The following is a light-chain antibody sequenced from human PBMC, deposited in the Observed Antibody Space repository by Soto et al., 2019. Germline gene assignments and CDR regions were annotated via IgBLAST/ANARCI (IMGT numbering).Light chain of an antibody. V-gene: IGKV1-6*01. CDR3: LQDYNYPFT. Sequence: IQMTQSPSSLSASIGDRVTITCRASQDIRKDLAWYQQKPGKAPQILIYGASTLQTGVASRFSGSGSATDFTLTISSLQPEDSAAYYCLQDYNYPFTFGQGTKVDI. CDR2: GAS. J-gene: IGKJ2*01. CDR1: QDIRKD.